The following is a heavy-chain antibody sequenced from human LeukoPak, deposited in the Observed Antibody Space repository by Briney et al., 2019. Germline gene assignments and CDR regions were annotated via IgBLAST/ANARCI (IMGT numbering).Heavy chain of an antibody. V-gene: IGHV3-23*01. Sequence: GGSLRLSCAASGFTFSSYSMNWVRQAPGKGLEWVSAISGSGGSTYYADSVKGRFTISRDNSKNTLHLQMNSLRAEDTAVYYCAKSAYYDSSGFYREYYFDYWGQGTLVTVSS. D-gene: IGHD3-22*01. CDR1: GFTFSSYS. CDR3: AKSAYYDSSGFYREYYFDY. CDR2: ISGSGGST. J-gene: IGHJ4*02.